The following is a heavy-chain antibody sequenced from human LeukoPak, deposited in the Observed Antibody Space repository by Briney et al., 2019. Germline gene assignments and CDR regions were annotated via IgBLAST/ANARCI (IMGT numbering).Heavy chain of an antibody. V-gene: IGHV4-59*01. D-gene: IGHD6-25*01. CDR1: GGSLSRYY. J-gene: IGHJ4*01. CDR3: ARDVSV. Sequence: SETLPLTCTVSGGSLSRYYWRWIRQPPARGLDSIGYIYHSGRTNYNPSLNNRVTIPVDASKNHSALKVSSVTAPATDVYYCARDVSVWGPRTLVTASS. CDR2: IYHSGRT.